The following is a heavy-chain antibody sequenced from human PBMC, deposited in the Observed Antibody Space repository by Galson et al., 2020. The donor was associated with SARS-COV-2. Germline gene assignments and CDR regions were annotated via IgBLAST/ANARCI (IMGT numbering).Heavy chain of an antibody. V-gene: IGHV3-33*01. Sequence: GESLKISCAASGFTFSSYGMHWVRQAPGKGLEWVAVIWYDGSNKYYADSVKGRFTISRDNSKNTLYLQMNSLRAEDTAVYYCARDPLTVTTRVFDYWGQGTLVTVSS. D-gene: IGHD4-17*01. CDR2: IWYDGSNK. J-gene: IGHJ4*02. CDR3: ARDPLTVTTRVFDY. CDR1: GFTFSSYG.